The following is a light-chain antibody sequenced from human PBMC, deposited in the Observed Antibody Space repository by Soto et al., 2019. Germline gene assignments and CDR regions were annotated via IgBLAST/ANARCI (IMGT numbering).Light chain of an antibody. J-gene: IGKJ5*01. CDR2: PAS. Sequence: DIQLTQSPSFLSASVGDRVTITCRASQDINTYLAWYQQKPEKAPKLLIFPASTLQNGVPSRFSGSGSGTEFTVTITSLQPEDFATYYCQQRKSYPITFGQGTRLEIK. V-gene: IGKV1-9*01. CDR3: QQRKSYPIT. CDR1: QDINTY.